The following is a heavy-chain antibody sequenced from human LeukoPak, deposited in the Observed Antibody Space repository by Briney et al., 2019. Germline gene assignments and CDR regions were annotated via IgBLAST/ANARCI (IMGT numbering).Heavy chain of an antibody. V-gene: IGHV3-30*03. D-gene: IGHD4-17*01. J-gene: IGHJ6*02. CDR2: ISYDGSNK. CDR1: RFTFSNYG. CDR3: ARIQDYGDYIVPGLLGYGMDV. Sequence: PGGSLRLSCAASRFTFSNYGMHWVRQAPGKGLEWVAIISYDGSNKYYADSVKGRFTISRDNSKNTLYLQMNSLRVEDTAVYYCARIQDYGDYIVPGLLGYGMDVWGQGTTVTVSS.